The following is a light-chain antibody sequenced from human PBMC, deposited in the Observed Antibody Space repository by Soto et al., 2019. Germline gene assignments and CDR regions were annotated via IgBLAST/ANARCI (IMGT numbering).Light chain of an antibody. Sequence: DIVLTQSPATLSLSPGESASLSCRASQSVDNYLAWYQHKPGQAPRLLMYHASTRATGIPARFSGSGSGTDFTLTISSLEPEDFAVYFCQQRSNWPPTFGPGTKVDVK. CDR3: QQRSNWPPT. CDR2: HAS. CDR1: QSVDNY. V-gene: IGKV3-11*01. J-gene: IGKJ3*01.